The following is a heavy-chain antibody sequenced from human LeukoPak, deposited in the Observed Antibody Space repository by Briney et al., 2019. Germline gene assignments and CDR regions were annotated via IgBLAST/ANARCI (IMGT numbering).Heavy chain of an antibody. V-gene: IGHV4-34*01. J-gene: IGHJ3*02. D-gene: IGHD2-2*01. CDR1: GGSFSGYY. CDR3: ARGSPCSSTSCYRLHDAFDI. CDR2: INHSGST. Sequence: PSETLSLTCAVYGGSFSGYYWSWIRQPPGKGLEWIGEINHSGSTNYNPSLKSRVTISVDTSKNQFSLKLSSVTAADTAVYYCARGSPCSSTSCYRLHDAFDIWGQGTMVTVSS.